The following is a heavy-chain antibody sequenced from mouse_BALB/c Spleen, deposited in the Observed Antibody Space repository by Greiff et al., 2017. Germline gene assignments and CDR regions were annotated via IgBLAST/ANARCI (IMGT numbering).Heavy chain of an antibody. D-gene: IGHD2-4*01. J-gene: IGHJ3*01. CDR2: ISSGGSYT. CDR3: ARQDDYEGAY. V-gene: IGHV5-6*01. Sequence: EVKLVESGGDLVKPGGSLKLSCAASGFTFSSYGMSWVRQTPDKRLEWVATISSGGSYTYYPDSVKGRFTISRDNAKNTLYLQMSSLKSEDTAVYYCARQDDYEGAYWGQGTLVTVSA. CDR1: GFTFSSYG.